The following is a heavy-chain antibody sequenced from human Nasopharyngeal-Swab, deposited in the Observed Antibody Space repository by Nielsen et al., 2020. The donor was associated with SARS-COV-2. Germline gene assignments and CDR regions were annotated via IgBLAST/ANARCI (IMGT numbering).Heavy chain of an antibody. Sequence: VRQAPGKGLEWVSSINSSSSYIYYADSVKGRFTISRDNAKNTLYLQMNSLRAEDTAVYYCAKDSTKGGYDFWSGYYVSEYWGQGTLVTVSS. J-gene: IGHJ4*02. V-gene: IGHV3-21*04. CDR3: AKDSTKGGYDFWSGYYVSEY. D-gene: IGHD3-3*01. CDR2: INSSSSYI.